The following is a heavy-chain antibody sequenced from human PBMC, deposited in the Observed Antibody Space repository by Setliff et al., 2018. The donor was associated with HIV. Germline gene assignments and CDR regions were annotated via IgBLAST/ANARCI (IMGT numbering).Heavy chain of an antibody. Sequence: SETLSLTCTVSGGSISRSSYFWSWIRQPAGKGLEWIGRIHSGGTTNSNPSLKSRVTLSVDTSKNQFSLKLNSVTAADTAVYYCARGGLRVRGAIDSFDYWGQGTLVTVSS. CDR2: IHSGGTT. CDR3: ARGGLRVRGAIDSFDY. D-gene: IGHD3-10*01. V-gene: IGHV4-61*02. J-gene: IGHJ4*02. CDR1: GGSISRSSYF.